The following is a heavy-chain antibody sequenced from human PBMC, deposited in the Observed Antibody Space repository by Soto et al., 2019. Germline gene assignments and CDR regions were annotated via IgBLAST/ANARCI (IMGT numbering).Heavy chain of an antibody. D-gene: IGHD5-18*01. Sequence: PGGSLRVSCAASGFTFSSYDMHWVRQATGKGLEWVSAIGTAGDTYYPGSVKGRFTISRENAKNSLYLQMDSLRAEDTAVYYCARDGYSYGYYGMDVWGQGTTVTVSS. CDR2: IGTAGDT. J-gene: IGHJ6*02. CDR3: ARDGYSYGYYGMDV. CDR1: GFTFSSYD. V-gene: IGHV3-13*01.